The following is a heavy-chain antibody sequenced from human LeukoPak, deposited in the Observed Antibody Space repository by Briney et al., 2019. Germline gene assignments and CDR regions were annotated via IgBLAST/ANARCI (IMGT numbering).Heavy chain of an antibody. CDR1: GDSISSTNW. J-gene: IGHJ4*02. CDR2: IDHRGNT. V-gene: IGHV4-4*02. CDR3: ARGYGPGY. D-gene: IGHD4-17*01. Sequence: SVTLSLTCAVSGDSISSTNWWNWVRQPPGKGLEWIGEIDHRGNTNYNPSLKSRVSISADKSKNQFSLKLTSVTAADTAVYYCARGYGPGYWGQGILVTVSA.